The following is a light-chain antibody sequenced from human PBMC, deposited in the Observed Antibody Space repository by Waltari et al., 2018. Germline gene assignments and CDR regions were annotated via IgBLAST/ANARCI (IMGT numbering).Light chain of an antibody. CDR3: AAWDDSLNGV. CDR2: RNK. V-gene: IGLV1-44*01. J-gene: IGLJ3*02. CDR1: SSNIGSNT. Sequence: QSVLTHPPSASGTPAQRVTISCSGSSSNIGSNTVNWYHQLPGTAPKLRSYRNKLRPSGVPDRFSGTKAGTSAARAISGLQSEDEADYYCAAWDDSLNGVFGGGTKLTVL.